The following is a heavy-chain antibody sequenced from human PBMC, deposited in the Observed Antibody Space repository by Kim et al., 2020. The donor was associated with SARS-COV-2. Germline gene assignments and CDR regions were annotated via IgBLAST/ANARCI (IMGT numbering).Heavy chain of an antibody. Sequence: SETLSLTCTVSGGSISSSSYYWGWIRQPPGKGLEWIGSIYYSGSTYYNPSLKSRVTISVDTSKNQFSLKLSPVTAADTAVYYCARHDPQWLRFEGYFDYWGQGTLVTGSS. V-gene: IGHV4-39*01. CDR2: IYYSGST. CDR1: GGSISSSSYY. J-gene: IGHJ4*02. D-gene: IGHD5-12*01. CDR3: ARHDPQWLRFEGYFDY.